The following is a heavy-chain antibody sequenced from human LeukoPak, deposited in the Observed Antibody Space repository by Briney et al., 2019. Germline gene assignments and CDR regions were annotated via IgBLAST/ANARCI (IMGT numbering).Heavy chain of an antibody. CDR2: IYPGDSDT. D-gene: IGHD2-2*01. J-gene: IGHJ3*02. V-gene: IGHV5-51*01. CDR3: ARLTGCSSTSCYDAFDI. Sequence: GESLKISCKGSGYSFTSYWIGWVRQMPGKGLEGRGIIYPGDSDTSYSPSFKGQVTMSADTSMSPSSLQWSTLTASDSAMYYCARLTGCSSTSCYDAFDIWGQGTMVTVSS. CDR1: GYSFTSYW.